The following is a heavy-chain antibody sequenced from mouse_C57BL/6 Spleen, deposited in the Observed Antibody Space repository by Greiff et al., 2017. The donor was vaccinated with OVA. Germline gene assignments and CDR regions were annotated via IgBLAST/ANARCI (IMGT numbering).Heavy chain of an antibody. CDR1: GFTFSDYG. Sequence: EVKLVESGGGLVKPGGSLTLSCAASGFTFSDYGMHWVRQAPVQGLEWVAYISSGSSTIYYADTVKGRFTISRDNAKNTLFLQMTSLRAEDTAMYYCARDYSNYGGFFDDWGKGTTRTVSS. V-gene: IGHV5-17*01. J-gene: IGHJ2*01. CDR3: ARDYSNYGGFFDD. D-gene: IGHD2-5*01. CDR2: ISSGSSTI.